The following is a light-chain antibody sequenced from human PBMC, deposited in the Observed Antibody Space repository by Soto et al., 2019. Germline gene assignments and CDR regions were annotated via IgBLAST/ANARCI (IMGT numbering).Light chain of an antibody. CDR3: QQYNNWPPYT. CDR1: QSVSSN. V-gene: IGKV3-15*01. J-gene: IGKJ2*01. CDR2: GAS. Sequence: EIVMTQSPATLSVSPGERATLSCRASQSVSSNLAWYQQKPGQAPRLLVYGASTRATGISARFSGSGSGTELTLTISSLQSEDFAVYYCQQYNNWPPYTFGQGTKLEIK.